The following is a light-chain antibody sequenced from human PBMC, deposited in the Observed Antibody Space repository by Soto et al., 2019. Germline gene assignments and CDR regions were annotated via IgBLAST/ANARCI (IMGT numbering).Light chain of an antibody. CDR1: NIGSKN. CDR3: QVWDSSTV. J-gene: IGLJ2*01. Sequence: SYELTQPLSVSVALGQTARITCGGNNIGSKNVHWYQQKPGQAPVLVIYRDSNRPSGIPERFSGSNSGNTATLTSNRAQVGDEADYYCQVWDSSTVFGGGTQLTVL. V-gene: IGLV3-9*01. CDR2: RDS.